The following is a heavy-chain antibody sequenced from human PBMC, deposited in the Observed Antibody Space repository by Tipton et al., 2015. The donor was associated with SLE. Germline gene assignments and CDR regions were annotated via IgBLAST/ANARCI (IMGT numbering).Heavy chain of an antibody. J-gene: IGHJ4*02. Sequence: SLRLSCAASGFTFSSYAMHWVRQAPGKGLEWVANIKQDGSEKYYVDSVKGRFTISRDNAKNSLYLQMNSLRAEDTAVYYCAKDGPSGSFGSYWGQGTLVTVSS. CDR2: IKQDGSEK. CDR3: AKDGPSGSFGSY. D-gene: IGHD1-26*01. CDR1: GFTFSSYA. V-gene: IGHV3-7*01.